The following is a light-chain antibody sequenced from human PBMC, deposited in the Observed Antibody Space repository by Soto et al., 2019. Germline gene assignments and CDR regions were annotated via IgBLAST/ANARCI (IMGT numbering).Light chain of an antibody. CDR2: QDT. V-gene: IGLV3-1*01. CDR1: QLGDKY. J-gene: IGLJ3*02. Sequence: SYELTQPPSVSVSPGQTASITCSGDQLGDKYAYWYQQKPGQSPVLIIYQDTKRPSGIPERFSGSNSGNTATLTISGTQAMDEADYYCQAWDTSSVVFGRGTKLTVL. CDR3: QAWDTSSVV.